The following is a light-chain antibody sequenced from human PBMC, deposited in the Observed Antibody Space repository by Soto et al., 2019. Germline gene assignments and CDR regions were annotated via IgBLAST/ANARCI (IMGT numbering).Light chain of an antibody. CDR1: QSVSSSY. CDR3: QQYGTSPEIT. J-gene: IGKJ4*01. Sequence: IVLTQSPGTLSLSPGERATLSCRASQSVSSSYLAWYQQKPGQAPRLLIYGASGRATGIPDRFSGSMSGTDFTLTISRLEPEDFSVYYCQQYGTSPEITFGGGTKVEIK. CDR2: GAS. V-gene: IGKV3-20*01.